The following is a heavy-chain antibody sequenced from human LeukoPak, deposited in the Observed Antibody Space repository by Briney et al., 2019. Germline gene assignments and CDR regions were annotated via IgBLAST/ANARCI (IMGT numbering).Heavy chain of an antibody. J-gene: IGHJ4*02. CDR3: ARDHLKSSGYFRHFDY. D-gene: IGHD3-22*01. CDR1: GFTFSSYA. V-gene: IGHV3-30-3*01. CDR2: ISYDGSNK. Sequence: GGSLRLSCAASGFTFSSYAMHWVRQAPGKGLEWVAVISYDGSNKYYADSVKGRFTISRDNSKNTLYLQMNSLRAEDTAVYYCARDHLKSSGYFRHFDYWGQGTLVTVSS.